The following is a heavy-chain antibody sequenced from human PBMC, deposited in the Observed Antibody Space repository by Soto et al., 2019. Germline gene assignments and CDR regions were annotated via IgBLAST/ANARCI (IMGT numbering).Heavy chain of an antibody. Sequence: ASVKVSCKASGGTFSSYAISWVRQAPGQGLEWMGGIIPIFGTANYAQKFQGRVTITADESTSTAYMELSSLRSEDTAVYYCATSLTTVTYNWFDPWGQGTLVTVS. CDR2: IIPIFGTA. V-gene: IGHV1-69*13. CDR3: ATSLTTVTYNWFDP. D-gene: IGHD4-17*01. J-gene: IGHJ5*02. CDR1: GGTFSSYA.